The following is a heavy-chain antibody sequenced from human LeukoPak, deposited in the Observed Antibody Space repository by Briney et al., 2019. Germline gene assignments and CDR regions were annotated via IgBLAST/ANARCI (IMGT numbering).Heavy chain of an antibody. CDR1: GYTFTSYA. D-gene: IGHD6-19*01. CDR3: ARDRGAVAGYFDY. J-gene: IGHJ4*02. V-gene: IGHV1-3*01. CDR2: INAGNGYT. Sequence: ASVKVSCKASGYTFTSYAIHWVRQAPGQRLEWMGWINAGNGYTKYSQNFQGRVTIARDTSASTAYMEVSSLRSEDTAVYYCARDRGAVAGYFDYWGQGTLVTVSS.